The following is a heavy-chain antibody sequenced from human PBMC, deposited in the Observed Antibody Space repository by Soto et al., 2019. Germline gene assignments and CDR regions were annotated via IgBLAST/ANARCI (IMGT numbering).Heavy chain of an antibody. CDR2: INHSGST. J-gene: IGHJ6*02. CDR3: ARVSIVVVPAAIIRYYYYGMDV. Sequence: WETLSLTCAVYGGSFSGYYWSWIRQPPGKGLEWIGEINHSGSTNYNPSLKSRVTISVDTSKNQFSLKLSSVTAADTAVYYCARVSIVVVPAAIIRYYYYGMDVWGQGTTVTVSS. CDR1: GGSFSGYY. V-gene: IGHV4-34*01. D-gene: IGHD2-2*02.